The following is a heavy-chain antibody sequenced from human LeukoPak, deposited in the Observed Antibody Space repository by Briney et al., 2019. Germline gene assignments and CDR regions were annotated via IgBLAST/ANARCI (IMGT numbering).Heavy chain of an antibody. V-gene: IGHV3-33*01. Sequence: GRSLRLSCAASGFTFSSYGMHRVRQAPGKGLEWVAVIWYDGSNKYYADSVKGRFTISRDNSKNTLYLQMNSLRAEDTAVYYCAREKDYYDSSGAVGAFDIWGQGTMVTVSS. CDR3: AREKDYYDSSGAVGAFDI. CDR2: IWYDGSNK. CDR1: GFTFSSYG. D-gene: IGHD3-22*01. J-gene: IGHJ3*02.